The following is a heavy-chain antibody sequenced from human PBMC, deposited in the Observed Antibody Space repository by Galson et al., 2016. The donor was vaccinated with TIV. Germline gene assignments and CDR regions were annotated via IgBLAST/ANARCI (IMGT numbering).Heavy chain of an antibody. V-gene: IGHV3-74*03. J-gene: IGHJ4*02. D-gene: IGHD3-22*01. Sequence: SLRLSCAASGFTFTTYWMHWVRQAPGKGLVWVARINGDGFSTTYADSVKGRFTISRDNAKNTLYLQMDGLRAEDMAIYYCARPSYYYDISSYYPLDFWGRGTLVTVSA. CDR3: ARPSYYYDISSYYPLDF. CDR1: GFTFTTYW. CDR2: INGDGFST.